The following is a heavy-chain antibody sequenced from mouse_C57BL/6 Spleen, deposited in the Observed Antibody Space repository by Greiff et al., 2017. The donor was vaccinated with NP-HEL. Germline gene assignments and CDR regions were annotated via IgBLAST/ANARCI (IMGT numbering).Heavy chain of an antibody. Sequence: QVQLQQSGAELARPGASVKMSCRASGYTFTSYTMHWVKQRPGQGLEWIGYINPSSGYTKYNQKFKDKATLTADKSSSTAYMQLSSLTSEDSAVYYCARWASVTTVVPMDYWGQGTSVTVSS. D-gene: IGHD1-1*01. CDR3: ARWASVTTVVPMDY. CDR1: GYTFTSYT. V-gene: IGHV1-4*01. J-gene: IGHJ4*01. CDR2: INPSSGYT.